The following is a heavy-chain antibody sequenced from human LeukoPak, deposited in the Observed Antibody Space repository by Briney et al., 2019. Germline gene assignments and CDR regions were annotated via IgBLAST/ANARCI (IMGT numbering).Heavy chain of an antibody. J-gene: IGHJ4*02. V-gene: IGHV3-74*01. CDR2: INTDGTVT. D-gene: IGHD6-19*01. CDR3: ATKQWLAPPPDS. CDR1: GFTFSKYW. Sequence: GGSLRLSCAASGFTFSKYWMLWVRQAPGKGLESVSRINTDGTVTTYADSVKGRFTVSRDNADNTMFLQMNSVRCRDSTVYYCATKQWLAPPPDSWGQGTPVTVSS.